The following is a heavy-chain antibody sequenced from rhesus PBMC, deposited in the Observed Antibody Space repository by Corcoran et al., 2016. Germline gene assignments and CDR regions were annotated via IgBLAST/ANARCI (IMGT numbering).Heavy chain of an antibody. J-gene: IGHJ4*01. Sequence: EVQLVETGGGLVQPGGSLKLSCTASGFTFSTYGMNWVRPAPGKGREWVSTISDTGGNTYYADSVKGRFTISRDNSKNTLSLQMNSLRTEDTAVYFCAKDHGGRYPEDWGQGVLVTVSS. CDR2: ISDTGGNT. D-gene: IGHD4-29*01. V-gene: IGHV3S5*01. CDR3: AKDHGGRYPED. CDR1: GFTFSTYG.